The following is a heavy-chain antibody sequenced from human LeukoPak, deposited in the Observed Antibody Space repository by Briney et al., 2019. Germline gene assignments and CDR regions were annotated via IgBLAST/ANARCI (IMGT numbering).Heavy chain of an antibody. D-gene: IGHD4-11*01. Sequence: QPGGSLRLSCAASGFTFSSDWMHWVRQAPGKGLVWVSRINRDGRSTTYADSVKGRFTIPRDNAKNTLYLQMDSLRAEDTAMYYCARGLPPVMKYYFDYWGQGTLVTVSS. CDR2: INRDGRST. CDR1: GFTFSSDW. CDR3: ARGLPPVMKYYFDY. J-gene: IGHJ4*02. V-gene: IGHV3-74*01.